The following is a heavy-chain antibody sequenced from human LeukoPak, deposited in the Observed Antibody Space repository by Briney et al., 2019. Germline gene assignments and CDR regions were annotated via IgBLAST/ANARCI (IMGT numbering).Heavy chain of an antibody. V-gene: IGHV4-61*02. CDR2: IFASGST. CDR1: GASISSGSYY. CDR3: ARGRRFLEWLQRPLLWFDP. J-gene: IGHJ5*02. D-gene: IGHD3-3*01. Sequence: SETLSLTCTVSGASISSGSYYWNWIRQPAGRGLEWIGRIFASGSTNYNPSLKSRVTISVDTSKNQFSLKLSSVTAADTAVYYCARGRRFLEWLQRPLLWFDPWGQGTLVTVSS.